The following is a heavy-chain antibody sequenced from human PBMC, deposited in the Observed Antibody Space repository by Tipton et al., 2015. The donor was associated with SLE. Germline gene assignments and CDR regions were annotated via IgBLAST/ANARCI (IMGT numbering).Heavy chain of an antibody. CDR1: GFSFSSYP. V-gene: IGHV3-64*04. CDR3: ARARVNYGDYYGMDL. CDR2: ISDDGGRT. Sequence: SLRLSCAASGFSFSSYPMHWVRQAPGLGLEYVSSISDDGGRTYYANSVKGRFTISRDNAKNLLFLQMNSLRAEDTAVYYCARARVNYGDYYGMDLWGQGTTVTVSS. D-gene: IGHD4-17*01. J-gene: IGHJ6*02.